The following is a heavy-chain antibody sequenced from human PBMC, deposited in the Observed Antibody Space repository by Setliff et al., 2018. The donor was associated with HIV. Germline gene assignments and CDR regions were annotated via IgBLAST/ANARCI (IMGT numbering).Heavy chain of an antibody. CDR1: GGSISSGSYY. CDR3: ARGPSLQTTLFDY. Sequence: TSETLSLTCTVSGGSISSGSYYWSWIRQPAGKGLEWIGQIYTSGSTNYNPSLKSRVTISVDTSKNQFSLKLRFVTAADTAVYYCARGPSLQTTLFDYWGQGTLVTVSS. CDR2: IYTSGST. J-gene: IGHJ4*02. V-gene: IGHV4-61*09.